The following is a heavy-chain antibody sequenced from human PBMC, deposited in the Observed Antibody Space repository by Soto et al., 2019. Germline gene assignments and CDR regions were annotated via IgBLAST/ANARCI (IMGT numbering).Heavy chain of an antibody. V-gene: IGHV1-46*01. D-gene: IGHD3-10*01. J-gene: IGHJ6*02. CDR2: INPSGGRA. CDR1: GYTFTSYY. CDR3: AGGGVRGVITRTRDYYGMDV. Sequence: ASLKVSCKSSGYTFTSYYIHWVRQAPGQGLEWMGIINPSGGRATYAQTFQGRVTMTSDTSSSTVYMELGSLISEDMAVYYCAGGGVRGVITRTRDYYGMDVWGQGTTVTVSS.